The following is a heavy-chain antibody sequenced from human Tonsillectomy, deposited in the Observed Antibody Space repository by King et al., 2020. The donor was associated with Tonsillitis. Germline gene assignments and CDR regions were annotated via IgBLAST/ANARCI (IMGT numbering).Heavy chain of an antibody. CDR1: GYTFTSYY. CDR2: INPSGGTT. J-gene: IGHJ5*02. V-gene: IGHV1-46*01. D-gene: IGHD2-2*01. Sequence: QLVQSGAEVKKPGASVKVSCKASGYTFTSYYMHWVRQAPGQGLEWMGMINPSGGTTSYAQKFQGRVTMTRDTSTNTVYMELSSLRSEDTAVYYCARDRPCSSASCYGGYWFDAWGQGTLVTVCS. CDR3: ARDRPCSSASCYGGYWFDA.